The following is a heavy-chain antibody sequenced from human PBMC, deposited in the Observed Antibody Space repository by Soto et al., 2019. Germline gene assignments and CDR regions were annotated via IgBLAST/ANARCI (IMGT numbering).Heavy chain of an antibody. CDR1: RACGERYP. CDR2: IQMSGTT. J-gene: IGHJ5*02. CDR3: AMVRSTPRCFDP. V-gene: IGHV4-59*10. Sequence: WGNPELTSAVHRACGERYPWRWVGQAAGKGLEWIGRIQMSGTTNYNPSLKTRVTMSLDTSKNEVSLRTTSVTAADTAVYFCAMVRSTPRCFDPRGPRLLLTVSS.